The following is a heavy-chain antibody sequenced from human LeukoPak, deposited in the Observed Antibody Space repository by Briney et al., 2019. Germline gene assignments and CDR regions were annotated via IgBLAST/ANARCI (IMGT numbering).Heavy chain of an antibody. Sequence: GGSLRLSCAASRFTFSSYSMNWVRQAPGKGLEWVSSISSSSSYIYYADSVKGRFTISRDNAKKPLYLQMNSLRAEDTAVYYCARGRDYYDSTGFDYWGQGTLVTVSS. J-gene: IGHJ4*02. CDR1: RFTFSSYS. CDR3: ARGRDYYDSTGFDY. V-gene: IGHV3-21*01. CDR2: ISSSSSYI. D-gene: IGHD3-22*01.